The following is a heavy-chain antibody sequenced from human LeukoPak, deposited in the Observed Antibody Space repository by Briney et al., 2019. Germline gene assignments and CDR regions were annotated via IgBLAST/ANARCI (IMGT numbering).Heavy chain of an antibody. CDR2: ISASGGST. J-gene: IGHJ4*02. CDR3: AKVRGYSYGFDY. CDR1: GFTFSSSA. D-gene: IGHD5-18*01. Sequence: GGSLRLSCAASGFTFSSSAMSWVRQVPGKGLEWVSGISASGGSTYYADSVRGRFTISRDNSKNTLYVQMNSLRDEDTAVYYCAKVRGYSYGFDYWGQGTLVTVSS. V-gene: IGHV3-23*01.